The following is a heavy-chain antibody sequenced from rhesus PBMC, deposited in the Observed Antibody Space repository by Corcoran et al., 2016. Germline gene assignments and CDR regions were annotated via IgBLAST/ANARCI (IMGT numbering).Heavy chain of an antibody. CDR1: GGSISGGYD. D-gene: IGHD3-3*01. CDR3: ARNYNFWSGYYGLDV. Sequence: QVQLQETGPGLVKPSETLSLTCAVSGGSISGGYDWSWLRQPPGKGLEWIGYIFGSSGSTNQNPSLKNRVTFSKDTSENQFSLKLSSVTAADTAVYYCARNYNFWSGYYGLDVWGPGVLVTVSS. V-gene: IGHV4-76*01. CDR2: IFGSSGST. J-gene: IGHJ5-1*01.